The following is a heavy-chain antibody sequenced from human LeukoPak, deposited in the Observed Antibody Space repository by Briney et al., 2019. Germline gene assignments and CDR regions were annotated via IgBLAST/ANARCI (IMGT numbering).Heavy chain of an antibody. Sequence: ASVKVSCKASGYTFTGYYMHWVRQAPGQGLEWMGWINPNSGGTSYAQKFQGRVTMTRDTSISTAYMELSRLRSDDTAVYYCARPLKRPGAFDIWGQGTMVTVSS. J-gene: IGHJ3*02. CDR3: ARPLKRPGAFDI. CDR2: INPNSGGT. D-gene: IGHD1-1*01. V-gene: IGHV1-2*02. CDR1: GYTFTGYY.